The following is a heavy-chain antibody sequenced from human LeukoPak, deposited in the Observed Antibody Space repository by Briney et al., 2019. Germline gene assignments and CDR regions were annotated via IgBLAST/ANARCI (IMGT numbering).Heavy chain of an antibody. D-gene: IGHD6-13*01. Sequence: SETLSLTCTVSGVSVSSGSYYWSWIRQPPGKGLEWIGYIYYSGSTNYNPSLKSRVTISVDTSKNQFSLKLSSVTAADTAVYYCARAYSTMTYFDYWGQGTLVTVSS. CDR3: ARAYSTMTYFDY. CDR1: GVSVSSGSYY. V-gene: IGHV4-61*01. CDR2: IYYSGST. J-gene: IGHJ4*02.